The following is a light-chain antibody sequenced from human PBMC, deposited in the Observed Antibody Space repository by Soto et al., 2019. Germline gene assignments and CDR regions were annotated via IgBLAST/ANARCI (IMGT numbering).Light chain of an antibody. V-gene: IGKV3-20*01. J-gene: IGKJ1*01. Sequence: EIVMTQSPVTLSVTPGERATLSCRASQSVSTNLAWYQQKPGQAPRLLIYGASSRATGIPDRFSGSGSGTDGTPTISRLEPEDCAVYDGQQYGSSPQTFGQGTKVDIK. CDR1: QSVSTN. CDR2: GAS. CDR3: QQYGSSPQT.